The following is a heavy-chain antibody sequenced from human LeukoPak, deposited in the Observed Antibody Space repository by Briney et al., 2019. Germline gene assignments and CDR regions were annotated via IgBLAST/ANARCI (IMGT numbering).Heavy chain of an antibody. CDR1: GFTFSSYA. Sequence: GGSLRLSCAASGFTFSSYAMSWVRQAPGKGREWVSAISGSGGSTYYADSVKGRFTISRDNSKNTLYLQMNSLRAEDTAVYYCAKSVVPAAIDPDAFDIWGQGTMVTVSS. D-gene: IGHD2-2*01. V-gene: IGHV3-23*01. CDR3: AKSVVPAAIDPDAFDI. CDR2: ISGSGGST. J-gene: IGHJ3*02.